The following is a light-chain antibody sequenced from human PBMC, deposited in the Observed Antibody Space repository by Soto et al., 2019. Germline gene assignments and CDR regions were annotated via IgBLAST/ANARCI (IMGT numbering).Light chain of an antibody. J-gene: IGLJ3*02. Sequence: QSVLTQPPSVSEAPRQRVTISCSGSSSNIGNNAVNWYQQLPGKAPKLLIYYDDLLPSGVSDRFSGSKSGTSASLAISGLQFEDEADYYCAAWDDSLNGLVFGGGTKVTVL. V-gene: IGLV1-36*01. CDR2: YDD. CDR1: SSNIGNNA. CDR3: AAWDDSLNGLV.